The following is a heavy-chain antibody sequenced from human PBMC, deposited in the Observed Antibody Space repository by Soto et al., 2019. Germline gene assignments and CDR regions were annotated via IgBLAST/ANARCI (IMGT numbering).Heavy chain of an antibody. J-gene: IGHJ1*01. Sequence: GGSLRLSCAASGFNFMTYAMHWVRQAPGKGLEWVAVIWYDGSNQYYADSVKGRFTISRDNSKNTVYLHMNSLRTEDTAVYYCAREGRFRQGDYNHLQYWGQGTLVTVSS. CDR2: IWYDGSNQ. D-gene: IGHD4-17*01. V-gene: IGHV3-30-3*01. CDR3: AREGRFRQGDYNHLQY. CDR1: GFNFMTYA.